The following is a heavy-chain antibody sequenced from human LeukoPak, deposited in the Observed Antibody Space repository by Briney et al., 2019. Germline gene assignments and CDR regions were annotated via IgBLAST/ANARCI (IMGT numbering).Heavy chain of an antibody. CDR3: AKVMKGSERLTMVRGVIIKTAGLYYMDV. Sequence: GGSLRLSCAASGFTLSSYAMSWVRQAPGKGLEWVSSISASGGSTNYADSVKGRLTISRDNSKNTVYLQMNSLRAEDTAVYYCAKVMKGSERLTMVRGVIIKTAGLYYMDVWGKGTTVTVSS. V-gene: IGHV3-23*01. J-gene: IGHJ6*03. CDR1: GFTLSSYA. D-gene: IGHD3-10*01. CDR2: ISASGGST.